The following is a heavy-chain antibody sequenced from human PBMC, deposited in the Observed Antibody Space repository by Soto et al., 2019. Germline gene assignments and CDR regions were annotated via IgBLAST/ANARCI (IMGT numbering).Heavy chain of an antibody. Sequence: PSETLSLTCTVSGGSISSGDYYWSWIRQPPGKGLEWIGYIYYSGSTYYNPSLKSRVTISVDTSKNQFSLKLSSVTAADTAVYYCARASNGGDAFDIWGQGTMVTFSS. CDR2: IYYSGST. J-gene: IGHJ3*02. D-gene: IGHD2-8*01. CDR3: ARASNGGDAFDI. V-gene: IGHV4-30-4*01. CDR1: GGSISSGDYY.